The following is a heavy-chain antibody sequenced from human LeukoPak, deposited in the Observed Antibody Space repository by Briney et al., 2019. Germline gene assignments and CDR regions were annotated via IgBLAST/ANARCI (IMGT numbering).Heavy chain of an antibody. CDR1: GFTFSNYD. J-gene: IGHJ4*02. CDR2: IGASGDT. CDR3: ARSVPDGSGWMGSIDY. V-gene: IGHV3-13*01. Sequence: PGGSLRLSCAASGFTFSNYDMHWVRQVIGKGLEWVSAIGASGDTYYPDSVRGRFTISRENAKSSLFLQLDSLRAGDTAVYYCARSVPDGSGWMGSIDYWGQGTLVTVSS. D-gene: IGHD6-19*01.